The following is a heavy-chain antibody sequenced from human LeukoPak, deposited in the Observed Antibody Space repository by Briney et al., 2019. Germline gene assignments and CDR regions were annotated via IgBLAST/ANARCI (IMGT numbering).Heavy chain of an antibody. CDR2: ISGSGGTT. Sequence: PGGSLRLSCAASGFTFSSYAMSWVRQAPGKGLKWVSTISGSGGTTYYADSVKGRFTISRDNSKNALFLQMNSLRAEDTAVYYCAKDSRDFWSGSGYWGQGTLVTVSS. J-gene: IGHJ4*02. V-gene: IGHV3-23*01. D-gene: IGHD3-3*01. CDR1: GFTFSSYA. CDR3: AKDSRDFWSGSGY.